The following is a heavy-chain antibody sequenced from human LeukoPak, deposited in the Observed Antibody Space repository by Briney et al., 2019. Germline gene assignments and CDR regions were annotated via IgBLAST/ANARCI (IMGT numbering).Heavy chain of an antibody. D-gene: IGHD2-2*01. CDR1: GYTFTSYG. CDR3: ALKGYCTSTSCYAPFDY. V-gene: IGHV1-8*03. Sequence: GASVKVSCKASGYTFTSYGISWVRQATGQGLEWMGWMNPNSGNTGYAQKFQGRVTITRNTSISTAYMELSSLRSEDTAVFYCALKGYCTSTSCYAPFDYWGQGTLVTVSS. CDR2: MNPNSGNT. J-gene: IGHJ4*02.